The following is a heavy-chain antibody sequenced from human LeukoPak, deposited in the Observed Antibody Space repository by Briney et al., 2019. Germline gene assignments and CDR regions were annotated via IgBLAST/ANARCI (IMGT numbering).Heavy chain of an antibody. CDR1: GCTFTSYY. CDR3: STATESYYYYGMDV. J-gene: IGHJ6*02. D-gene: IGHD2-21*02. CDR2: INPSGGST. Sequence: ASVKVSCKASGCTFTSYYMHWVRQAPGQGLEWMGIINPSGGSTSYAQKFQGRVTMTRDTSTSTVYMELSSLRSEDTAVYYCSTATESYYYYGMDVWGQGTTVTVSS. V-gene: IGHV1-46*03.